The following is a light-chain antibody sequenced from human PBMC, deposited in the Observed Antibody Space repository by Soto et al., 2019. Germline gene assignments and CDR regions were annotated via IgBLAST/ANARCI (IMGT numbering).Light chain of an antibody. CDR3: QHYKDYSWT. J-gene: IGKJ1*01. CDR1: QSISLW. V-gene: IGKV1-5*03. CDR2: KTS. Sequence: DIHMTQSPSTLSASVGDRVTITCRASQSISLWLAWYQQKPGRAPNLLIYKTSSLETGVPSRFSGSGSGTEFTLTIRSLQPDDFATYYCQHYKDYSWTFGQGTKVEVK.